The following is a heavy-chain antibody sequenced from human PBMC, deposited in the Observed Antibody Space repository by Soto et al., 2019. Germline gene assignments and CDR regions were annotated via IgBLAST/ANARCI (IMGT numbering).Heavy chain of an antibody. CDR1: GGTFSSYT. CDR3: ARASGYYYDSSGYYWIAGSAFDI. D-gene: IGHD3-22*01. V-gene: IGHV1-69*02. Sequence: ASVKVSCKASGGTFSSYTISWVRQAPGQGLEWMGRIIPILGIANYAQKFQGRVTITADKSTSTAYMELSSLRSEDTAVYYCARASGYYYDSSGYYWIAGSAFDIWGQGTMVTGSS. J-gene: IGHJ3*02. CDR2: IIPILGIA.